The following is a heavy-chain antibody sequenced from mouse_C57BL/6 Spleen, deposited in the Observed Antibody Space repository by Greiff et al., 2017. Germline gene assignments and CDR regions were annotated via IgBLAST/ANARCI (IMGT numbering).Heavy chain of an antibody. D-gene: IGHD1-1*01. CDR2: IYPRDGST. J-gene: IGHJ2*01. Sequence: VQLHQSGPELVKPGASVKLSCKASGYTFTSYDINWVKQRPGQGLEWIGWIYPRDGSTKYNEKFKGKATLTVDTSSSTAYMELHSLTSEDSAVYFCARGGVFITTVVDYFDYWGQGTTLTVSS. CDR3: ARGGVFITTVVDYFDY. CDR1: GYTFTSYD. V-gene: IGHV1-85*01.